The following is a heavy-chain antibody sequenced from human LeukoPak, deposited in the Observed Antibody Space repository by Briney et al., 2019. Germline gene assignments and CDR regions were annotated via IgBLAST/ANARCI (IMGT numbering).Heavy chain of an antibody. D-gene: IGHD3-10*01. CDR2: MNPNSGNT. V-gene: IGHV1-8*01. Sequence: GASVKVSCTASGYTFTSYDINWVRQATGQGLEWMGWMNPNSGNTGYAQKFQGRVTMTRNTSISTAYMELSSLRSEDTAVYYCASYMVRGVIGAFDIWSRGTMVTVSS. J-gene: IGHJ3*02. CDR3: ASYMVRGVIGAFDI. CDR1: GYTFTSYD.